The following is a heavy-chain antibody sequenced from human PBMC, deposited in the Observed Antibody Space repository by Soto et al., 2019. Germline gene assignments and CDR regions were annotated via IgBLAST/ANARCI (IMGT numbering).Heavy chain of an antibody. CDR1: GGSISRSSYS. D-gene: IGHD3-10*01. J-gene: IGHJ4*02. CDR2: IYYSGST. V-gene: IGHV4-39*01. CDR3: ATLWFGAADY. Sequence: QLQLQESGPGLVKPSETLSLTCTVSGGSISRSSYSWGWISQPPGKGLEWIGSIYYSGSTHYNPSLKSRVTISVDTAKNQFSLKLISVTAADTAVYYCATLWFGAADYWGQGTLVTVSS.